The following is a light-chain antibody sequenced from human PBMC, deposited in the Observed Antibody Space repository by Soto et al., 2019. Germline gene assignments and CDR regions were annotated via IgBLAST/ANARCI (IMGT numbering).Light chain of an antibody. J-gene: IGKJ5*01. CDR1: QSVSSSY. V-gene: IGKV3-15*01. CDR3: QQYNNWPPIT. Sequence: EIVLTQSPGTLSLSPGERATLSCRASQSVSSSYLAWYQQKPGQAPRLLIYGASTRATGIPARSSGSGSGTEFTLTISSLQSEDFAVYYCQQYNNWPPITFGQGTRLEIK. CDR2: GAS.